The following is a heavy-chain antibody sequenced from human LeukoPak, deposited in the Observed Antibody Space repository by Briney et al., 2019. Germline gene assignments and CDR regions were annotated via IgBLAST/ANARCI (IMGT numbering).Heavy chain of an antibody. CDR3: ARASGSYYLVYYYGMDV. Sequence: SETLSLTCTVSGGSISSCYWSWIRQPPGKGLEWIGYIYYSGSTNYNPSLKSRVTISVDTSKNQFSLKLSSVTAADTAVYYCARASGSYYLVYYYGMDVWGQGTTVTVSS. CDR2: IYYSGST. D-gene: IGHD1-26*01. CDR1: GGSISSCY. J-gene: IGHJ6*02. V-gene: IGHV4-59*08.